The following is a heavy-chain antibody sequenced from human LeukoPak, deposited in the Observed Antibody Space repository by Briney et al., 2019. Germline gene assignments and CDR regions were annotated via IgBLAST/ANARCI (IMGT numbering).Heavy chain of an antibody. V-gene: IGHV1-18*01. CDR2: ISGYNGNT. CDR3: ARGRSDYYLDS. CDR1: GYTFTRYG. Sequence: GASVKVSCKASGYTFTRYGITWVRQAPGQGLEWMGWISGYNGNTNYAQKLQGRVTMTTDTSTSTAYMELRSLRSDDTAVYFCARGRSDYYLDSWGQGTLVTVSS. D-gene: IGHD3-10*01. J-gene: IGHJ4*02.